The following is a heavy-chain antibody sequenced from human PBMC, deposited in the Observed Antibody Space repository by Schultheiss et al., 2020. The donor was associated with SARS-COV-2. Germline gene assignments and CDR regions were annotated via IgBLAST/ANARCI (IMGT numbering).Heavy chain of an antibody. CDR2: ISYDGSNK. D-gene: IGHD1-26*01. J-gene: IGHJ4*02. CDR1: GFTFSSYG. CDR3: AKDGRELLYDY. Sequence: GGSLRLSCAASGFTFSSYGMHWVRQAPGKGLEWVAVISYDGSNKYYADSVKGRFTISRDNSKNTLYLQMNSLRAEDTAVYYCAKDGRELLYDYWGQGTLVTVSS. V-gene: IGHV3-33*05.